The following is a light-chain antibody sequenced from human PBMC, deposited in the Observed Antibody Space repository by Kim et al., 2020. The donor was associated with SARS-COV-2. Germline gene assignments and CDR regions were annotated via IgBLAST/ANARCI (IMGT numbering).Light chain of an antibody. CDR1: SGSIASNY. V-gene: IGLV6-57*03. CDR3: QSYDSSNRV. J-gene: IGLJ2*01. CDR2: EEN. Sequence: TITTSCTRSSGSIASNYVQLYQQRPGSAPTPVIYEENQRPSGVPDRFSGSIDSSSNSASLTISGLKTEDEADYYCQSYDSSNRVFGGGTQLTVL.